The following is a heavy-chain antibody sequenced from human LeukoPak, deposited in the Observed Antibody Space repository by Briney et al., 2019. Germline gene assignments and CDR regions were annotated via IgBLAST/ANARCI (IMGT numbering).Heavy chain of an antibody. CDR2: IYTSGST. D-gene: IGHD6-19*01. CDR1: GGSISSYY. J-gene: IGHJ4*02. CDR3: ARDPSNPYSSGWYYFDY. Sequence: PSETLSLTCTVSGGSISSYYWSRIRQPAGKGLEWIGRIYTSGSTNYNPSLKSRVTMSVDTSKNQFSLKLSSVTAADTAVYYCARDPSNPYSSGWYYFDYWGQGTLVTVSS. V-gene: IGHV4-4*07.